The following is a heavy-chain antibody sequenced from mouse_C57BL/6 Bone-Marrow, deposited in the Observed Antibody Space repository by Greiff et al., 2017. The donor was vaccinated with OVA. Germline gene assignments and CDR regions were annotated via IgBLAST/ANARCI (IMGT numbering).Heavy chain of an antibody. J-gene: IGHJ2*01. CDR1: GYTFTDYE. V-gene: IGHV1-15*01. D-gene: IGHD2-3*01. Sequence: VQGVESGAELVRPGASVTLSCKASGYTFTDYEMHWVKQTPVHGLEWIGAIDPETGGTAYNQKFKGKAILTADKSSSTAYMELRSLTSDDSAVYYCKRDGYYFDYWGQGTTLTVSS. CDR3: KRDGYYFDY. CDR2: IDPETGGT.